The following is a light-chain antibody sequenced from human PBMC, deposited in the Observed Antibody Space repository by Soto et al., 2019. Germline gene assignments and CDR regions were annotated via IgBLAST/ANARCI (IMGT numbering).Light chain of an antibody. CDR2: AAS. J-gene: IGKJ4*01. CDR1: QSIRNY. V-gene: IGKV1-39*01. Sequence: DIQMTQSPSSLSASVGDRVTITCRASQSIRNYLNRYQQKPGKAPKFPIYAASSLQSGVPSRFSGSGSGTDFTLTISGLQPEDVASYYCQQYDTYPLTFGGGTKVDI. CDR3: QQYDTYPLT.